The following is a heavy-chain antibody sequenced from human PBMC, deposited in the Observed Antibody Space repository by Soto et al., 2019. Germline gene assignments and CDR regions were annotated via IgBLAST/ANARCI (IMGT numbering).Heavy chain of an antibody. V-gene: IGHV3-53*01. J-gene: IGHJ4*02. CDR1: GFTVSSNY. D-gene: IGHD3-22*01. CDR3: ARDYYDSSGYLVY. Sequence: GGSLRLSCAASGFTVSSNYMSWVRQAPGKGLEWVSVIYSGGSTYYADSVKGRFTISRDNSKNTLYLQMNSLRAEDTAVYYCARDYYDSSGYLVYWGQGTLVTVSS. CDR2: IYSGGST.